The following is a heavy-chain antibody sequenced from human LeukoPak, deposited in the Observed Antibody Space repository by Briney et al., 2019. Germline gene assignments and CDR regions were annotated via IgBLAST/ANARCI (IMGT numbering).Heavy chain of an antibody. J-gene: IGHJ5*02. D-gene: IGHD6-19*01. CDR3: AKTGRPNNSGWYRWFDP. V-gene: IGHV4-4*07. CDR1: GGSISSYY. Sequence: PSETLSLTCTVSGGSISSYYRSWIRQPAGKGLEWIGRIYTSGGTNYNPSLKSRVTISVDTSKNQFSLNLSSVTAADTAVYYCAKTGRPNNSGWYRWFDPWGQGTLVTVSS. CDR2: IYTSGGT.